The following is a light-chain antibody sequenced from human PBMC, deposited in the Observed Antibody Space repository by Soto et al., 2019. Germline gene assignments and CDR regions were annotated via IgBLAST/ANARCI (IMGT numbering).Light chain of an antibody. J-gene: IGKJ5*01. Sequence: EIVLTQSPGTLSLSPGEEATLSCRASQSVDSNYLAWYQQKPGQTPRLIIYGASGRADGIPHRFSGSGFGTDFTLTISKVGPEDFAVYYCQQYGTPRSVTFGQGTRLEIK. CDR1: QSVDSNY. CDR3: QQYGTPRSVT. CDR2: GAS. V-gene: IGKV3-20*01.